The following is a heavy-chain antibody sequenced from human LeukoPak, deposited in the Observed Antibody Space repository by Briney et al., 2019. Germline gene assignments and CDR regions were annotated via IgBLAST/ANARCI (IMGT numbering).Heavy chain of an antibody. CDR1: GVSFSGYY. J-gene: IGHJ6*02. D-gene: IGHD2-15*01. CDR3: ARGRGVVVAYYYYGMDV. V-gene: IGHV4-34*01. CDR2: INHSGST. Sequence: PSETLSLTCAVYGVSFSGYYWSWIRQPPGKGLEWIGEINHSGSTNYNPSLKSRVTISVDTSKNQFSLKLSSVTAADTAVYYCARGRGVVVAYYYYGMDVWGQGTTVTVSS.